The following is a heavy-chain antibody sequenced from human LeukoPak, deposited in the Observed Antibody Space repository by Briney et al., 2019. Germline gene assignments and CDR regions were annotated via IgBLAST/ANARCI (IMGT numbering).Heavy chain of an antibody. CDR3: ARLSEELEAHFDF. J-gene: IGHJ4*02. CDR2: IYGGDSET. V-gene: IGHV5-51*01. CDR1: GHRFNSYW. Sequence: GESLKISCKGSGHRFNSYWIGWVRQMPGKGLEWMGVIYGGDSETRYSPSFQGHVTISADKSIWTAYLQWSSLKASDTAMYYCARLSEELEAHFDFWGQGTPVTVSS. D-gene: IGHD6-13*01.